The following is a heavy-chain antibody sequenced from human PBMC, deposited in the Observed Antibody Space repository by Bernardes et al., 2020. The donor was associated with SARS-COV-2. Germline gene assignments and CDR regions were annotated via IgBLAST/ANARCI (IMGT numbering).Heavy chain of an antibody. D-gene: IGHD5-18*01. CDR1: GFTFSTYS. Sequence: GGSLRLSCVASGFTFSTYSMSWVRQAPGKGLEWVSTISNSGDNTLYADSVKGRFTFSRDNSKNTLYLQMNSLRAEDTAVYFCARVNTALVAYWYFDVWGRGTLVTVSS. V-gene: IGHV3-23*01. J-gene: IGHJ2*01. CDR2: ISNSGDNT. CDR3: ARVNTALVAYWYFDV.